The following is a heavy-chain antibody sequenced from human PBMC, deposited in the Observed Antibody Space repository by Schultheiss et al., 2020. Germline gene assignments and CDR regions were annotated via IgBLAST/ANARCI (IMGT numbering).Heavy chain of an antibody. CDR1: GGSINSGGYY. D-gene: IGHD3-10*01. Sequence: SETLSLTCAVSGGSINSGGYYWNWIRQHPGKGLEWIGYIYYSGSTYYNPSLKSRVTISVDTSKNQFSLKLSSVTAADTAVYYCARDAYYYGSGSWGQGTLVTVSS. CDR2: IYYSGST. J-gene: IGHJ4*02. CDR3: ARDAYYYGSGS. V-gene: IGHV4-31*11.